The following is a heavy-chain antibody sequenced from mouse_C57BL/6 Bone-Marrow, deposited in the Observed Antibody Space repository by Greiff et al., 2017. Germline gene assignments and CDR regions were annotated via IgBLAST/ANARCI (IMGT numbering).Heavy chain of an antibody. D-gene: IGHD2-2*01. CDR3: ARRYGYDGNAMDY. CDR1: GYTFTDYY. J-gene: IGHJ4*01. Sequence: VQLQQSGPELVKPGASVKISCKASGYTFTDYYMNWVKQSHGKSLEWIGDINPNNGGTSYNQKFKGKAILTVDKSSSTAYMELRSLTSEDSAVYYCARRYGYDGNAMDYWGQGTSVTVSS. CDR2: INPNNGGT. V-gene: IGHV1-26*01.